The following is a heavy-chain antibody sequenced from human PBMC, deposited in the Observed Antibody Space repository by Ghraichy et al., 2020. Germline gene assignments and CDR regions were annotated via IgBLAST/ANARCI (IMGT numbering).Heavy chain of an antibody. CDR2: INYSGST. D-gene: IGHD4-23*01. CDR1: GGSISSYY. V-gene: IGHV4-59*01. Sequence: GALRLSCTVSGGSISSYYWSWIRQPPGKGLEWIGNINYSGSTKYNPSLKSRVTISVDTSKNQFSLKLSSVTAADTAVYYCARLDYGDNDYWGQGTLVTVSS. J-gene: IGHJ4*02. CDR3: ARLDYGDNDY.